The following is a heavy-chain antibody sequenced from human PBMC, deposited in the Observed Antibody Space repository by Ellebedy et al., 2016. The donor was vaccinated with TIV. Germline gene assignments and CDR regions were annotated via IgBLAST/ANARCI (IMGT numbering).Heavy chain of an antibody. CDR2: IKSKTDGGTT. Sequence: PGGSLRLSCAASGFTFSNTWMSWVRQAPGKGLEWVGRIKSKTDGGTTDYDATVKGRFTISRDDSKNTLYLQMNSLKTEDTAVYYCTTVVVVAATPAVDYWGQGTLVTVSS. J-gene: IGHJ4*02. CDR1: GFTFSNTW. D-gene: IGHD2-15*01. CDR3: TTVVVVAATPAVDY. V-gene: IGHV3-15*01.